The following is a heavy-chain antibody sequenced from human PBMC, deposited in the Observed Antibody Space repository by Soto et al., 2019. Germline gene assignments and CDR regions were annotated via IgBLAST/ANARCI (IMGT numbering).Heavy chain of an antibody. D-gene: IGHD3-22*01. J-gene: IGHJ4*02. V-gene: IGHV1-46*01. CDR3: ARGSPAGYYDSSGYYSKFDY. CDR2: INPSGGST. Sequence: ASVKVSCKASGYTFTSYYMHWVRQAPGQGLEWMGIINPSGGSTSYAQKFRGRVTMTRDTSTSTVYMELSSLRSEDTAVYYCARGSPAGYYDSSGYYSKFDYWGQGTLVTVSS. CDR1: GYTFTSYY.